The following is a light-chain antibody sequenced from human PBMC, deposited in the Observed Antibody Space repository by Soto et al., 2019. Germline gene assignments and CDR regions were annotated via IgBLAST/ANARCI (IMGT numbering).Light chain of an antibody. CDR2: DVT. CDR3: CSYAGSYTYV. Sequence: QSALTQPRSVSGSPGQSVTISCTGTSSDVGGYNYVSWYQQHPGKAPKLMIYDVTKRPSGVPDRFSGSKSGNTASLTISGLQAEDEADYHCCSYAGSYTYVFASGTKVT. CDR1: SSDVGGYNY. V-gene: IGLV2-11*01. J-gene: IGLJ1*01.